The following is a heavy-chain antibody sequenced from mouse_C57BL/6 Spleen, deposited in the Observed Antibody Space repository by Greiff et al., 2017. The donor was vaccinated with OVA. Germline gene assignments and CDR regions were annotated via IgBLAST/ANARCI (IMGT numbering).Heavy chain of an antibody. Sequence: VQLQQSGPELVKPGASVKISCKASGYTFTDYYMNWVKQSHGKSLEWIGDINPNNGGTSYNQKFKGKATLTVDKSSSTAYMELRSLTSEDSAVYYCARSGVLRAMDYWGQGTSVTVSS. V-gene: IGHV1-26*01. CDR2: INPNNGGT. CDR3: ARSGVLRAMDY. D-gene: IGHD2-14*01. CDR1: GYTFTDYY. J-gene: IGHJ4*01.